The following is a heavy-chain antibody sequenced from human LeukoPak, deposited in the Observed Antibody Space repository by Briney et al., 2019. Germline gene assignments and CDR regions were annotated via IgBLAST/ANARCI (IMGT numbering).Heavy chain of an antibody. V-gene: IGHV4-34*01. Sequence: SETLSLTCAVYGASFSENYWNWIREPQGGGGEWMGDVNHSESTKYNSSLKSRVRITVDASKNQFLLSLDPGTAADPAVYYWARMPDGGAPGWRLDPWGQETLVTVSS. D-gene: IGHD2-21*02. CDR2: VNHSEST. CDR3: ARMPDGGAPGWRLDP. CDR1: GASFSENY. J-gene: IGHJ5*02.